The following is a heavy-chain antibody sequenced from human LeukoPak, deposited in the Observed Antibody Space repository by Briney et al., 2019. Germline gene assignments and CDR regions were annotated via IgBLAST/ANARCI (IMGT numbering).Heavy chain of an antibody. D-gene: IGHD1-26*01. V-gene: IGHV4-38-2*02. CDR1: GYSISSDYY. CDR3: ARDVGAPVHGY. J-gene: IGHJ4*02. Sequence: PSETLSLTCTVSGYSISSDYYWGWIRQPPGKGLEWIGSIHRSGSTYYNPSLESRVTISVDTSKNQFSLMLSSVTAADTAVYYCARDVGAPVHGYWGQGTLVTVSS. CDR2: IHRSGST.